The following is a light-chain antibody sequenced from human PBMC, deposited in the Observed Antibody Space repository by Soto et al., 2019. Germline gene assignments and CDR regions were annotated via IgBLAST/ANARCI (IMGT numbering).Light chain of an antibody. CDR3: QHYGSSYT. J-gene: IGKJ2*01. Sequence: EIVLTQSPGTLSLSPGDRATLSCRASQSVSSSYLAWYQQKPGQAPRLLIFGASSRATGIPDRFSGSGSGTDFTLTISRLEPEDFAVYYCQHYGSSYTFGQGTKLEIK. V-gene: IGKV3-20*01. CDR1: QSVSSSY. CDR2: GAS.